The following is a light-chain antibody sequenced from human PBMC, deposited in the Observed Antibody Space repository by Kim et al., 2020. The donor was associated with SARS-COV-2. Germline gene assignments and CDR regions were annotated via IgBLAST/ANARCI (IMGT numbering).Light chain of an antibody. CDR1: QSISSY. J-gene: IGKJ1*01. V-gene: IGKV1-39*01. Sequence: ASVGDRVTITCWASQSISSYLNWYQQKPGKAPKLLIYAASSLQGGVPSSFSGSGSGTDFTLTISSLQAEDSATYYCQQTYSTPHTFGQGTKVDIK. CDR3: QQTYSTPHT. CDR2: AAS.